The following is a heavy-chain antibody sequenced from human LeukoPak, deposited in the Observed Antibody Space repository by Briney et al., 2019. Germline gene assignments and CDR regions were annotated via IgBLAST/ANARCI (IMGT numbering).Heavy chain of an antibody. V-gene: IGHV1-2*02. D-gene: IGHD2-2*02. CDR1: GYTFTDHY. CDR3: ARVNTVVSWFDP. Sequence: ASVKVSCKASGYTFTDHYIHWVRQAPGQGLEWMGWINPSSGGTKYAQKFQGRVTMTRDTSTSTAYMELSRLRSDDTAIYYCARVNTVVSWFDPWGQGTLVTVSS. CDR2: INPSSGGT. J-gene: IGHJ5*02.